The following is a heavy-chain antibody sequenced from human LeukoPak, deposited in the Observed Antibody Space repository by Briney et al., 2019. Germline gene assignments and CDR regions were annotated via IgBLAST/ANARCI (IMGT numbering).Heavy chain of an antibody. CDR1: GYTVTSYG. Sequence: ASVKVSCKASGYTVTSYGISWVRQAPGQGLEWMGWISAYNGNTNYAQKLQGRVTMTTDTSTSTAYMELRSLRSDDTAVYYCARDPVRDAADGIHSSGYYYGMDVWGQGTTVTVSS. J-gene: IGHJ6*02. CDR2: ISAYNGNT. V-gene: IGHV1-18*01. CDR3: ARDPVRDAADGIHSSGYYYGMDV. D-gene: IGHD6-13*01.